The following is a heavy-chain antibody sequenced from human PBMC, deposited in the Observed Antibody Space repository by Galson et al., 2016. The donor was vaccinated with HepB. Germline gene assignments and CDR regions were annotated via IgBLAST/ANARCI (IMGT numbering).Heavy chain of an antibody. CDR3: ARDVSPGISVAAPFDY. J-gene: IGHJ4*02. CDR2: INSGGDSP. D-gene: IGHD6-19*01. CDR1: GYTFTSYY. V-gene: IGHV1-46*01. Sequence: SVKVSCKASGYTFTSYYMHWVRQAPGQGLEWMGIINSGGDSPHYAQTFQGRFTITRDNSTSTVYMELRSLKSEDTAVYYWARDVSPGISVAAPFDYWGQGTQVTVSS.